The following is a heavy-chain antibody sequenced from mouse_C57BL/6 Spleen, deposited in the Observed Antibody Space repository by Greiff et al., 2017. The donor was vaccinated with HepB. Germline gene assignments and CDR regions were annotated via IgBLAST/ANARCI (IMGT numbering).Heavy chain of an antibody. CDR1: GFTFSSYA. J-gene: IGHJ2*01. CDR2: ISSGGDYI. V-gene: IGHV5-9-1*02. D-gene: IGHD1-1*01. CDR3: TRGGDYYGSSLDY. Sequence: VQLKESGEGLVKPGGSLKLSCAASGFTFSSYAMSWVRQTPEKRLEWVAYISSGGDYIYYADTVKGRFTISRDNARNTLYLQMSSLKSEDTAMYYCTRGGDYYGSSLDYWGQGTTLTVSS.